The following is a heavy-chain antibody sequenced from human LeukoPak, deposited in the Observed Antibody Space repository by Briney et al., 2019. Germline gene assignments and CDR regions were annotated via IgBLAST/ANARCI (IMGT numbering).Heavy chain of an antibody. CDR1: GGSISSYY. CDR2: IFFTGNT. J-gene: IGHJ4*02. Sequence: SETLSLTCTVSGGSISSYYWSWIRQPPGEALQWIGYIFFTGNTNYNPSLRSRVTISIDTSKNQFSLQLSSVTAADTAVYYCARFSGRPFYYFDYWGQGTLVTVSS. V-gene: IGHV4-59*12. CDR3: ARFSGRPFYYFDY. D-gene: IGHD6-19*01.